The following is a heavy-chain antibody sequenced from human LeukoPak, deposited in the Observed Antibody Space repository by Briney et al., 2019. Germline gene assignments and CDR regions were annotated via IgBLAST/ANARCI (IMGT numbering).Heavy chain of an antibody. J-gene: IGHJ4*02. CDR1: GGSISSGGYS. D-gene: IGHD2-21*02. CDR3: ARGDPGSPFDY. CDR2: IYHSGST. V-gene: IGHV4-30-2*01. Sequence: SETLSLTCAVSGGSISSGGYSWSWIRQPPGTGLEWIGYIYHSGSTYYNPSLKSRVTISVDRSKNQFSLKLSSVTAADTAVYYCARGDPGSPFDYWGQGTLVTVSS.